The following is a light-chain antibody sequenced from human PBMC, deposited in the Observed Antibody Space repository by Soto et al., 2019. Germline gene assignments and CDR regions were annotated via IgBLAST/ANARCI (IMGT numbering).Light chain of an antibody. V-gene: IGKV3-20*01. CDR1: QSVSSNY. CDR2: GAT. CDR3: QQYTSSKT. Sequence: EIVLTQSPATLSLSPGERATLSCRASQSVSSNYLAWYQQNPGQAPRLLISGATSRATGIPDWFSGSGSGTGVTLTISRVEPEDFAVYYWQQYTSSKTFGQGTKVEIK. J-gene: IGKJ1*01.